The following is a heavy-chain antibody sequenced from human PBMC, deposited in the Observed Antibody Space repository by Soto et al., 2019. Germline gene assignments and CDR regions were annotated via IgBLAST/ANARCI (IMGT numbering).Heavy chain of an antibody. CDR2: IYYSGST. Sequence: QVQLQESGPGLVKPSETLSLTCTVSGGSISSYYWSWIRQPPGKGLEWIGYIYYSGSTNYNPSLKSRVTISVDTSKNQFSLKLSSGTAADTVVYYCARDSSGYYFHDAYDIRGQGTMVTVSS. J-gene: IGHJ3*02. D-gene: IGHD3-22*01. CDR3: ARDSSGYYFHDAYDI. CDR1: GGSISSYY. V-gene: IGHV4-59*01.